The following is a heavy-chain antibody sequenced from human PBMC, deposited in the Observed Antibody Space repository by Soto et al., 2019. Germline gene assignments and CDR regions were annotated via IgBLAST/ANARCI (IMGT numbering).Heavy chain of an antibody. D-gene: IGHD1-7*01. V-gene: IGHV4-31*03. J-gene: IGHJ5*02. CDR3: ARDSAGGTTS. CDR1: GGSISSGGYY. Sequence: SETLSLTCTVSGGSISSGGYYWSWIRQHPGKGLEWIGYIYYSGSTYYNPSLKSRVTISVDTSKNQFSLKLSSVTAADTAVYYCARDSAGGTTSWGQGTLVTVSS. CDR2: IYYSGST.